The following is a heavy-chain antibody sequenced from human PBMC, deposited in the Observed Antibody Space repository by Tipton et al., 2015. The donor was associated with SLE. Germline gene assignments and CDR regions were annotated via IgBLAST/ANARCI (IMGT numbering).Heavy chain of an antibody. Sequence: GLVKPSETLSLTCTVSGGSISSYYWSWIRQPPGKGLEWIGYIYYSGSTNYNPSLKSRVTISVDTSKNQFSLKLSSVTAADTAVYYCAREAWGHAFDIWGQGTMVTVSS. CDR1: GGSISSYY. J-gene: IGHJ3*02. CDR3: AREAWGHAFDI. V-gene: IGHV4-59*01. D-gene: IGHD2-21*01. CDR2: IYYSGST.